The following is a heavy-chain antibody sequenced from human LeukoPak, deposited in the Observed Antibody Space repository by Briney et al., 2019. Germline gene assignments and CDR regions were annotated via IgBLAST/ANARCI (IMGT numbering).Heavy chain of an antibody. CDR2: IDHSGTI. CDR1: GYSISSGYY. V-gene: IGHV4-38-2*02. Sequence: SETLSLTCTVSGYSISSGYYWGWIRQPPGKGLEWIGSIDHSGTIYYNPSLKSRLTISVDTSKNQFSLKLSSVTAADTAVYYSARDGRDAYYDVWSGYYTDYFDYRGQGTLVTVSS. J-gene: IGHJ4*02. D-gene: IGHD3-3*01. CDR3: ARDGRDAYYDVWSGYYTDYFDY.